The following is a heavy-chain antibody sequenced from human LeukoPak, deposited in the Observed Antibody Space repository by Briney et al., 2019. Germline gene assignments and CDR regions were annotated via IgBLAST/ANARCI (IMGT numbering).Heavy chain of an antibody. J-gene: IGHJ4*02. CDR3: ARPRYSSSWFDY. D-gene: IGHD6-13*01. CDR2: VYHTGSS. Sequence: TSETLSLTCTVSGGSMRSDFWSWIRQPPGKGLEWIAYVYHTGSSRYNPSLRSRVTISIDTSKNQFSLKLSSVTAADTAVYYCARPRYSSSWFDYWGQGTLVTVSS. V-gene: IGHV4-59*08. CDR1: GGSMRSDF.